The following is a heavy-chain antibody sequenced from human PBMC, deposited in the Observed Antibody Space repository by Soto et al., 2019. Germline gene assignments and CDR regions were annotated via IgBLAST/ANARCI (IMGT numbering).Heavy chain of an antibody. Sequence: ASVKVSCKASGYTFTSYYMHWVRQAPGQGLEWMGIINPSGGSTSYAQKFQGRVTMTRDTSTSTVYMELSSLRSEDTAVYYCARGLLSVTATLEYFQHWGQGTLVTVS. V-gene: IGHV1-46*01. J-gene: IGHJ1*01. D-gene: IGHD2-21*02. CDR3: ARGLLSVTATLEYFQH. CDR2: INPSGGST. CDR1: GYTFTSYY.